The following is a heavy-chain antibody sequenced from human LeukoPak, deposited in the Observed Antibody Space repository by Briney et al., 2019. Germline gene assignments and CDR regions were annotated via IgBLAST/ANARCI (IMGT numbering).Heavy chain of an antibody. CDR2: IYHSGST. Sequence: SQTLSLTCAVSGGSISSGGYPWSWIRQPPGKGLEWIGYIYHSGSTYYNPSLKSRVTISVDTSKNQFSLKLSSVTAADTAVYYCARRAMAHIYFDYWGQGTLVTVSS. J-gene: IGHJ4*02. V-gene: IGHV4-30-2*03. D-gene: IGHD2-2*01. CDR1: GGSISSGGYP. CDR3: ARRAMAHIYFDY.